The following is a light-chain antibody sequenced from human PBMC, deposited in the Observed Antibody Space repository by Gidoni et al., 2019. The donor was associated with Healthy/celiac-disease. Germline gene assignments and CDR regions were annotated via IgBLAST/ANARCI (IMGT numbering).Light chain of an antibody. V-gene: IGKV3-11*01. CDR2: EAS. CDR1: QSVSSY. CDR3: QQRSNWPQNT. Sequence: EIVLTQSPATLSLSPGERATLSCRASQSVSSYLAWYQQKPGQAPRLLIYEASNRATGIPARFSGSGSGTDFTLTISSLEPEDFAVYYCQQRSNWPQNTFGQGTKLEIK. J-gene: IGKJ2*01.